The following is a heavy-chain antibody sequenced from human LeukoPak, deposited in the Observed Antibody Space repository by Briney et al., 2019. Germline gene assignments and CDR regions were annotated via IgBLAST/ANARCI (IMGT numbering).Heavy chain of an antibody. CDR2: MNPNSGNT. CDR3: AKAAARRAYYSYYYMDV. CDR1: GYTFTSYD. V-gene: IGHV1-8*01. J-gene: IGHJ6*03. D-gene: IGHD6-6*01. Sequence: ASVKVSCKASGYTFTSYDSNWVRQAAGQGREWMGWMNPNSGNTGYAQKFQGRVTMTRNTSISTAYMVLSSLRSEDTAVYYCAKAAARRAYYSYYYMDVWGKGTTVTVSS.